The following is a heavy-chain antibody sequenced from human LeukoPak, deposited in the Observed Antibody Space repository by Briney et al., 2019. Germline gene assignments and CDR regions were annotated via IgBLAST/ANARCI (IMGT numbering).Heavy chain of an antibody. CDR2: IYASGGT. D-gene: IGHD1-26*01. V-gene: IGHV4-4*07. CDR3: ASVASGSHYSTYYYYYMDV. CDR1: GGSLSTYF. Sequence: SETLSLTCTVSGGSLSTYFWTWIRQPAGKGLEWIGRIYASGGTTHTPSLKSRVTMPVDTSKSQFSLKLSSVTAADTAVYYCASVASGSHYSTYYYYYMDVWGKGTTVTVSS. J-gene: IGHJ6*03.